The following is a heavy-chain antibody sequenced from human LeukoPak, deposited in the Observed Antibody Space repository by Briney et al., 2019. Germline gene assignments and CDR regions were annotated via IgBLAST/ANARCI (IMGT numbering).Heavy chain of an antibody. CDR2: INHSGST. CDR3: ARQNYGSAPLRY. Sequence: SETLSLTCAVYGGSFSGYYWSWIRQPPGKGLEWIGEINHSGSTNYNPSLMSRVTISVDTSKNQFSLKLSSVTAADTAVYFCARQNYGSAPLRYWGQGTLVTVSS. J-gene: IGHJ4*02. CDR1: GGSFSGYY. D-gene: IGHD3-10*01. V-gene: IGHV4-34*01.